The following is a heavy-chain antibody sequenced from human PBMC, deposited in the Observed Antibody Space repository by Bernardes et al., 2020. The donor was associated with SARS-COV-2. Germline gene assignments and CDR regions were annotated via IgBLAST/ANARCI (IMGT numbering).Heavy chain of an antibody. CDR2: ISAYNGNT. Sequence: ASVKVSCKASGYTFTSYGISWVRQAPGQGLEWMGWISAYNGNTNYAQKLQGRVTMTTDTSTSTAYMELRSLRSDDTAVYYCARDSYVLRFLEWLFQPFDYWGQGTLVTVSS. CDR1: GYTFTSYG. J-gene: IGHJ4*02. V-gene: IGHV1-18*01. CDR3: ARDSYVLRFLEWLFQPFDY. D-gene: IGHD3-3*01.